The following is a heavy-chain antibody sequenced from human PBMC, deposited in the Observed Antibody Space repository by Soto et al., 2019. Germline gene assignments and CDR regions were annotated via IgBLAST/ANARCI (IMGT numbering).Heavy chain of an antibody. CDR3: AIGGAGYRWFDP. V-gene: IGHV3-23*01. CDR1: GFTYSNYA. D-gene: IGHD3-10*01. J-gene: IGHJ5*02. CDR2: ISDSDDTT. Sequence: DVQLLESGGNLVQPGGSLRLSCVVSGFTYSNYALSWVRQAPGKGLEWVSTISDSDDTTWYADSVKGRFTISRDSSKSTLHLQMNSLRGDDTALYFCAIGGAGYRWFDPWGQGTPVTVSS.